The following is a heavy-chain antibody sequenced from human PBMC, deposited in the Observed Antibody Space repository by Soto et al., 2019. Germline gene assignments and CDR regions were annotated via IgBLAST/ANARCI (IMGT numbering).Heavy chain of an antibody. CDR1: GFSLTTSGVG. D-gene: IGHD3-10*01. CDR3: AHHPYYGLGSYSFDY. V-gene: IGHV2-5*02. J-gene: IGHJ4*02. Sequence: QITLKESGTTLVRPIQTLTLTCTFSGFSLTTSGVGVGWIRQPPGKALEWLAVIYWDDDKRYSSSLKSRLTITKDTSKDQVVLTMTNMDPVDTATYYCAHHPYYGLGSYSFDYWGQGTLVTVSS. CDR2: IYWDDDK.